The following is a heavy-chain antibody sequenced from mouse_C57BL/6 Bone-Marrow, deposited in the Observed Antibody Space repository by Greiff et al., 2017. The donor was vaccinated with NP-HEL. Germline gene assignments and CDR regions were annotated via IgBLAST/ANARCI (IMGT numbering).Heavy chain of an antibody. V-gene: IGHV2-2*01. CDR3: ARNYYGSSSYAMDY. Sequence: VHLVESGPGLVQPSQSLSITCTVSGFSLTSYGVHWVRQSPGKGLEWLGVLWSGGSTDYNAAFISRLSISKDNSKSQVFFKMNSLQADDTAIYYCARNYYGSSSYAMDYWGQGTSVTVSS. D-gene: IGHD1-1*01. CDR1: GFSLTSYG. J-gene: IGHJ4*01. CDR2: LWSGGST.